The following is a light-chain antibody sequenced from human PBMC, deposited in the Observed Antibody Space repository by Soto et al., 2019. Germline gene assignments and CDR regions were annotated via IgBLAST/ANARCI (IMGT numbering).Light chain of an antibody. CDR1: SSDVGGYDY. CDR3: SSYAGSNNVI. J-gene: IGLJ2*01. Sequence: SVLTQPPSASGSPGQSITISCTGTSSDVGGYDYVSWYQQHPGKAPKLMIYEVNKRPSGVPDRFSGSKSGNTASLTVSGLQAEDEAEYFCSSYAGSNNVIFGGGTKSPS. CDR2: EVN. V-gene: IGLV2-8*01.